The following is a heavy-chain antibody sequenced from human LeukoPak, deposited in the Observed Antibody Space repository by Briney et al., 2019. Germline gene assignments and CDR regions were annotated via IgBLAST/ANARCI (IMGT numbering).Heavy chain of an antibody. J-gene: IGHJ4*02. CDR2: SDADGRLT. V-gene: IGHV3-23*01. D-gene: IGHD3-3*01. CDR3: ARAISHFVIGGAAY. CDR1: GFTFKTFA. Sequence: PGGSLRLSCAASGFTFKTFAMSWVRQAPGKGLERVSSSDADGRLTYYDDSVKGRFTISRDNSRDTLYLQRDSLRAEDSAVYYCARAISHFVIGGAAYWGQGTQVTVSS.